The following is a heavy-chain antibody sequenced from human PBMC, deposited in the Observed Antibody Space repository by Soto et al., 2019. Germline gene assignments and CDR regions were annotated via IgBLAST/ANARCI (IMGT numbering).Heavy chain of an antibody. CDR1: GASVSTPTYY. V-gene: IGHV4-61*01. D-gene: IGHD2-21*01. J-gene: IGHJ5*02. CDR2: ISNSGST. CDR3: ARRNSGDNWLEP. Sequence: SETLSLTCFVSGASVSTPTYYRTWIRQTAGKGLEWIGYISNSGSTNYNPSLQSRITISADPSKNQFSLTLNFVSAADTAIYYCARRNSGDNWLEPWGQGTLVTVSS.